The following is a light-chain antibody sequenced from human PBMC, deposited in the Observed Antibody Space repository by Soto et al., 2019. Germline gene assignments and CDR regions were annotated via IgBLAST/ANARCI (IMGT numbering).Light chain of an antibody. CDR1: QSVSSY. Sequence: EIVLTQSPATLSLSPRERATLSCRASQSVSSYLAWYQQKPGQAPRLLIYGASMRATGIPDRFSGSGSGTDFTLTIGRLEPGDFAVYYCLHYGGSPLTFGQGTRLEIK. CDR2: GAS. CDR3: LHYGGSPLT. J-gene: IGKJ5*01. V-gene: IGKV3-20*01.